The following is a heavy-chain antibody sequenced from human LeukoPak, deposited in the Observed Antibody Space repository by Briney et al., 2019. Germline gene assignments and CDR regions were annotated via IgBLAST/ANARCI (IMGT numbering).Heavy chain of an antibody. CDR1: GFIFSSYG. Sequence: GGSLRLSCAASGFIFSSYGMNWVRQAPGKGLEWVSGIVGSGISTYYADSVKGRFTISRDNSKNTLCLQMNGLRADDTAVYYCAKSWCATICYGIYDWGQGTLVTVS. J-gene: IGHJ4*02. CDR3: AKSWCATICYGIYD. V-gene: IGHV3-23*05. CDR2: IVGSGIST. D-gene: IGHD2-2*01.